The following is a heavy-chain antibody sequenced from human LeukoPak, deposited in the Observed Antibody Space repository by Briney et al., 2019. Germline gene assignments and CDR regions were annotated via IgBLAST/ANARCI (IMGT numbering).Heavy chain of an antibody. V-gene: IGHV3-21*01. CDR2: ISSSSNYI. Sequence: PGGSLRLSCAASGFTFSSYSMTWVRQAPGKGLEWVSSISSSSNYIYYADSVKGRFTISRDNAKNSLYLQMNSLRAEDTAVYYCARAGGYYDFWSGGEGNYFDYWGQGTLVTVSS. CDR1: GFTFSSYS. CDR3: ARAGGYYDFWSGGEGNYFDY. J-gene: IGHJ4*02. D-gene: IGHD3-3*01.